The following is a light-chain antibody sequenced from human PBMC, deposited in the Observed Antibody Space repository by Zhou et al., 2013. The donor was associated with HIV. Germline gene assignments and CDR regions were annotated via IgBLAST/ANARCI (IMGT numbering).Light chain of an antibody. Sequence: DIQMTQSPSSLSASVGDRVTITCRASQGISNYLAWYQQKPGKAPRLLIYVASTLQSGVPSRFSGSGSGTDFTLTITSLLPEDAAIYYCHNYISAPRTFGQGTKVEIQ. CDR2: VAS. V-gene: IGKV1-27*01. CDR1: QGISNY. J-gene: IGKJ1*01. CDR3: HNYISAPRT.